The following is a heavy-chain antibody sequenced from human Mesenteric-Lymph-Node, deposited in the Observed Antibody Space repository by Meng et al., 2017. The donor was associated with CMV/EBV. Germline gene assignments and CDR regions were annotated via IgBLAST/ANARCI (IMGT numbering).Heavy chain of an antibody. CDR1: GFTFSDYW. Sequence: GGSLRLSCAASGFTFSDYWMSWVRQAPGKGLEWVANIHPDGSDKYYVDSLKGRFTISRDNSKNTLYLQMNSLRAEDTAVYYCAKAKEVRATPDYYNGMDVWGQGTTVTVSS. D-gene: IGHD1-26*01. CDR3: AKAKEVRATPDYYNGMDV. J-gene: IGHJ6*02. V-gene: IGHV3-7*01. CDR2: IHPDGSDK.